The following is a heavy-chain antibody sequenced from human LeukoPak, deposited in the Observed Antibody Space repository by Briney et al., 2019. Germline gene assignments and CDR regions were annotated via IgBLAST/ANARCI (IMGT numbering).Heavy chain of an antibody. D-gene: IGHD3-22*01. CDR1: GFTFDDYA. CDR3: AKDMALGDSSGYFDY. Sequence: GGSLRLSCAASGFTFDDYAMHWVRHAPGKGLEWVSGISWNSGSIGYADSVKGRFTISRDNAKNSLYLQMNSLRAEDTALYYCAKDMALGDSSGYFDYWGQGTRVTVPS. J-gene: IGHJ4*02. V-gene: IGHV3-9*01. CDR2: ISWNSGSI.